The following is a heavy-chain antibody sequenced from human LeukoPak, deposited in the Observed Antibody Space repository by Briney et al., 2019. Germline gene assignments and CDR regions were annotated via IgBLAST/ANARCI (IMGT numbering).Heavy chain of an antibody. CDR1: GGTFSSYA. V-gene: IGHV1-69*05. CDR3: ARGIRYSGYFDY. CDR2: IIPMFGTP. D-gene: IGHD2-15*01. J-gene: IGHJ4*02. Sequence: ASVKVSCKASGGTFSSYAISWVRQAPGQGFEWMGRIIPMFGTPKYAQKFQGRVTITTDESTSTAYMELSSLRSEDTAVYYCARGIRYSGYFDYWGQGTLVTVSS.